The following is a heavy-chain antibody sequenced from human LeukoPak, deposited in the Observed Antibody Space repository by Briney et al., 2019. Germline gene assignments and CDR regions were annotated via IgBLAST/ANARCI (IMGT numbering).Heavy chain of an antibody. CDR3: AREVLDWYFDL. V-gene: IGHV3-74*01. J-gene: IGHJ2*01. Sequence: GGSLRLSCAASGFTFSTYWMHWVRHGPGKGLVWVSRINPDGSGTSHADSVKGRFTISRDNAKNSLYLQMNSLRAEDTAVYYCAREVLDWYFDLWGRGTLVTVSS. CDR2: INPDGSGT. CDR1: GFTFSTYW.